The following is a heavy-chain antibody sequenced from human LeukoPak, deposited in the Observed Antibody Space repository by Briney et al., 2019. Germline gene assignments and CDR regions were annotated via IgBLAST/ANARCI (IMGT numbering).Heavy chain of an antibody. D-gene: IGHD3-16*02. Sequence: ASVKVSCKASGYTFTSYGISWVRQAPGQGLEWMGWISAYNGNTHYAQKFQGRVTITRNTSISTAYMELSSLRSEDTAVYYCAREYTYYDYVWGSYRPDAFDIWGQGTMVTVSS. CDR1: GYTFTSYG. CDR2: ISAYNGNT. J-gene: IGHJ3*02. CDR3: AREYTYYDYVWGSYRPDAFDI. V-gene: IGHV1-18*01.